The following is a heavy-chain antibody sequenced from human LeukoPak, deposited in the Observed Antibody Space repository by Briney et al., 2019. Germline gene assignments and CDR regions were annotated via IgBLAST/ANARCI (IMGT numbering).Heavy chain of an antibody. Sequence: GGSLRLSCAASGLTYNSYAMSWARQAPGKGLEGVSAISGSGGSTQYADSVKGRYPIHRDNSKHTLYVQKHSQRAEHTPVYYCAKDSRYCSSTSCYDGFFYWGQGALVTVCS. CDR2: ISGSGGST. D-gene: IGHD2-2*01. V-gene: IGHV3-23*01. CDR1: GLTYNSYA. J-gene: IGHJ4*02. CDR3: AKDSRYCSSTSCYDGFFY.